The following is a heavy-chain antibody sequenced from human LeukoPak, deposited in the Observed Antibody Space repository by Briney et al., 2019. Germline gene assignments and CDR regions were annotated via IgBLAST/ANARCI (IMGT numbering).Heavy chain of an antibody. CDR2: INHSGNT. CDR3: ARDLGPYSSSQAAFDI. D-gene: IGHD6-13*01. Sequence: PSETLSLTCAVYGGSFSGYYWNWIRQPPGKGLEWIGGINHSGNTNYNPSLKSRVTISVDTSKNQFSLKLSSVTAADTAVYYCARDLGPYSSSQAAFDIWGQGTMVTVSS. J-gene: IGHJ3*02. V-gene: IGHV4-34*01. CDR1: GGSFSGYY.